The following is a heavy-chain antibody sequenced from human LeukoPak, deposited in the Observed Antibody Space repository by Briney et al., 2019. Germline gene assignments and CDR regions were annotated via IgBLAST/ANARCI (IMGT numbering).Heavy chain of an antibody. CDR3: ARGTLNTDFWSGYYTLNWFDP. CDR1: GGSMSSFY. CDR2: VYYSGST. V-gene: IGHV4-59*01. Sequence: SETLSLTCTVSGGSMSSFYWNWIRQPPGKGLEWIGYVYYSGSTNYNPSLKSRVTISVDTSKNQFSLKLSSVTAADTAVYYCARGTLNTDFWSGYYTLNWFDPWGQGTLVTVSS. J-gene: IGHJ5*02. D-gene: IGHD3-3*01.